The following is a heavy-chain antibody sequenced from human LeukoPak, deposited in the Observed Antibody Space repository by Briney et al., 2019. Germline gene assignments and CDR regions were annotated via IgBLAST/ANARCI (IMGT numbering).Heavy chain of an antibody. CDR3: AKDQGYSQDY. CDR2: IGYDESNK. V-gene: IGHV3-30*02. Sequence: PGGSLRLSCAASEFTFTSYGIHWVRQAPGKGLEWVAFIGYDESNKYYADSAKGRFTISRENSKNTVYLQMNSLRGEDTGVYYCAKDQGYSQDYWGQGTLVTVSS. D-gene: IGHD5-18*01. J-gene: IGHJ4*02. CDR1: EFTFTSYG.